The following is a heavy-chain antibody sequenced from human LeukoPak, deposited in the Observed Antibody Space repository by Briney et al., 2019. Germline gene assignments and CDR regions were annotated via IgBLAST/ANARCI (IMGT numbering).Heavy chain of an antibody. D-gene: IGHD3-3*01. J-gene: IGHJ4*02. Sequence: PSETLSLTCAVSGGSISSSNWWSWVRQPPGKGLEWIGEIYHSGSTNYNPSLKSRVTISVDKSKNQFSLKLSSVTAADTAVYYCARTYYDFWSGYYPKLDYWGQGTLVTVSS. CDR2: IYHSGST. CDR1: GGSISSSNW. CDR3: ARTYYDFWSGYYPKLDY. V-gene: IGHV4-4*02.